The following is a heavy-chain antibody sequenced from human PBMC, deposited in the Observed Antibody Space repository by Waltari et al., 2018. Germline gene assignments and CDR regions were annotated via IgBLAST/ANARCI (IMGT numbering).Heavy chain of an antibody. Sequence: EVQLVESGGGLVQPGRSLRLSCAASGFTFDDYAMHWVRQAPGKGLGWVSGISWNSGSIGYADSVKGRFTISRDNAKNSLYLQMNSLRAEDTALYYCAKDPGRNSSSWGQGTMVTVSS. CDR3: AKDPGRNSSS. V-gene: IGHV3-9*01. D-gene: IGHD6-13*01. CDR1: GFTFDDYA. J-gene: IGHJ3*01. CDR2: ISWNSGSI.